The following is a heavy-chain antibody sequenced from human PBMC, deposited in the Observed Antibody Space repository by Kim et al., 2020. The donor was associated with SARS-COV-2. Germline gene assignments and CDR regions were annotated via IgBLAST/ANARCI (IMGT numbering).Heavy chain of an antibody. Sequence: GGSLRLSCAVSGFTFSNYMIAWVRQSPVKGLQWVSAISGSGGDTYYIQSVRGRVTISRDNFENTLYLQMDSLGVEDTAMYYCARVREKPGNSFRYW. CDR3: ARVREKPGNSFRY. CDR2: ISGSGGDT. D-gene: IGHD6-6*01. CDR1: GFTFSNYM. J-gene: IGHJ4*01. V-gene: IGHV3-23*01.